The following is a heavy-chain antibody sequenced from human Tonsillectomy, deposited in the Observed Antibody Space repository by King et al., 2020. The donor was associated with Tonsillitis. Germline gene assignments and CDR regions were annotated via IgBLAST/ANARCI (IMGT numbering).Heavy chain of an antibody. CDR2: ISSSSSYI. J-gene: IGHJ3*02. CDR3: ARGGGDYGDYVTNDAFDI. V-gene: IGHV3-21*01. Sequence: VQLVESGGGLVKPGGSLRLSCAASGFTFSSYSMNWVRQAPGKGLEWVSSISSSSSYIYYADSVKGRFTISRDNAKNSLYLQMNSLRAEDTAVYYCARGGGDYGDYVTNDAFDIWGQGTMVTVSS. D-gene: IGHD4-17*01. CDR1: GFTFSSYS.